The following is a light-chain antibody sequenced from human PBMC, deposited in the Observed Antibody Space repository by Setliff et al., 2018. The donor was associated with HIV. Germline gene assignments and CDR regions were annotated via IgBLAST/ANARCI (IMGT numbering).Light chain of an antibody. CDR3: SSYTGSNTFV. J-gene: IGLJ1*01. CDR2: EVS. CDR1: SSDVGAYNY. Sequence: QSVLTQPASVSGSPGQSITISCTGTSSDVGAYNYVSWYQQHPGKAPKLMIFEVSNRPSGISNRFSGSKSGNTASLTISGLQTEDEADYYCSSYTGSNTFVFGTGTKVTVL. V-gene: IGLV2-14*03.